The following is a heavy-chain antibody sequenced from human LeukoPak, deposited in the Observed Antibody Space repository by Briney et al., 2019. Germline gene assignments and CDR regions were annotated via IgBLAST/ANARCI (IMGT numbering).Heavy chain of an antibody. V-gene: IGHV4-59*01. CDR3: ARQNGSGLFILP. CDR1: VGSIIRYY. Sequence: SETLSLTCTLSVGSIIRYYWSWIRQPPGRGVECVWYIYYSGSANYNPSLKVRVTIPVATYKTQFSLKLRCVTAAATAVYYCARQNGSGLFILPGGQGTLVTVSS. CDR2: IYYSGSA. J-gene: IGHJ4*02. D-gene: IGHD3/OR15-3a*01.